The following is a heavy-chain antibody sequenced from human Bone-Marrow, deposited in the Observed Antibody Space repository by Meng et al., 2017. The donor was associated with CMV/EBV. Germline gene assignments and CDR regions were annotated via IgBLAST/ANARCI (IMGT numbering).Heavy chain of an antibody. J-gene: IGHJ5*02. D-gene: IGHD2-2*02. CDR1: GFTFSSYS. CDR3: ASSHPSCYKGWRCWFDP. Sequence: GESLKISCAASGFTFSSYSMNWVRQAPGKGLEWVSSISSSSSYIYYADSVKGRFTISRDNAKNSLYLQMNSLRAEDTAVYYCASSHPSCYKGWRCWFDPWGQGTLVTFSS. CDR2: ISSSSSYI. V-gene: IGHV3-21*04.